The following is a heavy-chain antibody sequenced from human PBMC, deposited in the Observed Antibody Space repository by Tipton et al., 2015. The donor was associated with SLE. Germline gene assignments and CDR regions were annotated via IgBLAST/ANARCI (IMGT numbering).Heavy chain of an antibody. Sequence: TLSLTCAVYGGSISSSSSYYWAWIRQPPGKGVEWIGEINHRGSTNYNPSLKSRVTISVDTSKNEFSLKLSSVTAADTAVYYCAPSSSRDDAFDIWGQGTMVTVSS. D-gene: IGHD6-13*01. CDR2: INHRGST. CDR3: APSSSRDDAFDI. J-gene: IGHJ3*02. V-gene: IGHV4-34*01. CDR1: GGSISSSSSYY.